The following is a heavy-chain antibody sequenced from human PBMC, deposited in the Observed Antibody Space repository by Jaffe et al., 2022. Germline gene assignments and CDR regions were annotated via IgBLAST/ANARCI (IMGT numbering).Heavy chain of an antibody. D-gene: IGHD3-10*01. CDR3: AKDPAVQGVIMRGWPTNDAFDI. Sequence: QVQLVESGGGVVQPGRSLRLSCAASGFTFSSYGMHWVRQAPGKGLEWVAVISYDGSNKYYADSVKGRFTISRDNSKNTLYLQMNSLRAEDTAVYYCAKDPAVQGVIMRGWPTNDAFDIWGQGTMVTVSS. J-gene: IGHJ3*02. CDR1: GFTFSSYG. V-gene: IGHV3-30*18. CDR2: ISYDGSNK.